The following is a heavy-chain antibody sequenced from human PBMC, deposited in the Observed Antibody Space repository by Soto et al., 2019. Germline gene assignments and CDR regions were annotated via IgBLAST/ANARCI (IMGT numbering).Heavy chain of an antibody. CDR1: GYSFTTYW. J-gene: IGHJ6*02. V-gene: IGHV5-51*01. Sequence: GESLKISCQGSGYSFTTYWIGWVRQMPGKGLEWMGIIYPGNSDIRYSPSFQGQVTISADKSISTAYLKWSGLKASDTAMYYCARGEDAFFYYGLDVWGQGITVTVSS. CDR3: ARGEDAFFYYGLDV. CDR2: IYPGNSDI.